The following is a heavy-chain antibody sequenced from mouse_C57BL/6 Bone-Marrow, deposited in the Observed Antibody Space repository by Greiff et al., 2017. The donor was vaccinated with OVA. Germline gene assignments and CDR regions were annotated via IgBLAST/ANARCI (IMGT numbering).Heavy chain of an antibody. V-gene: IGHV1-50*01. Sequence: VQLQQPGAELVKPGASVKLSCKASGYTFTSYWMQWVKQRPGQGLEWIGEIDPSDSYTNYNQKFKGKATLTVDTSSSTAYMQRSSLTSEDSAVYYCAIYGYSGQGTTLTVSS. CDR1: GYTFTSYW. J-gene: IGHJ2*01. CDR3: AIYGY. CDR2: IDPSDSYT. D-gene: IGHD1-1*02.